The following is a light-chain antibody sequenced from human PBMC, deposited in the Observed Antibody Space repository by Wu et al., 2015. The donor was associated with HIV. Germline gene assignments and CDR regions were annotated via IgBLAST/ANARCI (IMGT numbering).Light chain of an antibody. CDR1: QKISTY. CDR3: QQSYGPFFT. Sequence: DIQMTQSPPSLSASVGDRVTITCRASQKISTYLNWYQQKSTMAPRLLIHSASRVQGGVPTRFSGSGSGTEFTLTIYNLQPDDFATYFCQQSYGPFFTFGPGTKVDIK. CDR2: SAS. V-gene: IGKV1-39*01. J-gene: IGKJ3*01.